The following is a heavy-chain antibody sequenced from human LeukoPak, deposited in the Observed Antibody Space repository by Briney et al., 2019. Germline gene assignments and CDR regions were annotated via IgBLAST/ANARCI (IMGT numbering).Heavy chain of an antibody. CDR1: GGSIGRFY. Sequence: ASETLSLTCTASGGSIGRFYWSWIRLPPGKGLERIGYIYYSGTTNYNPSLKSRVSMSIDTSKNHFSLKLRSLTAADTAVYYCARHRSGDFFDFWGQGALVTVSS. V-gene: IGHV4-59*08. D-gene: IGHD1-14*01. J-gene: IGHJ4*02. CDR3: ARHRSGDFFDF. CDR2: IYYSGTT.